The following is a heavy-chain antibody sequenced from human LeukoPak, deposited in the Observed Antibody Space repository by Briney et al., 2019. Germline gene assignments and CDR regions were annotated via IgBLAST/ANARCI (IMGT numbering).Heavy chain of an antibody. CDR2: ISSSSSYI. V-gene: IGHV3-21*04. Sequence: PGGSLRLSCAASGFTFSSYSMNWVCHAPGKGLEWVSSISSSSSYIYYADSVKGRFTISRDNAKNSLYLQMNSLRAEDTAVYYCAKKSTFGELFSDAFDIWGQGTMVTVSS. CDR3: AKKSTFGELFSDAFDI. CDR1: GFTFSSYS. D-gene: IGHD3-10*01. J-gene: IGHJ3*02.